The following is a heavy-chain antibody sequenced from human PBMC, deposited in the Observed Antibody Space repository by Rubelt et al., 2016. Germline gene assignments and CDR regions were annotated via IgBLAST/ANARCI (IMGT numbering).Heavy chain of an antibody. J-gene: IGHJ5*01. CDR1: GGSISSYY. Sequence: QVQLQESGPGLVKPSETLSLPCTVSGGSISSYYWSWIRQPPGKGLEWIGYVHYRGGTDYNPSLGSRLSISVDTSKDQFSLNLHSVTAADTAREYCARSVRVTTATTHWFDSWGQGSLVTVSS. D-gene: IGHD4-17*01. CDR2: VHYRGGT. V-gene: IGHV4-59*01. CDR3: ARSVRVTTATTHWFDS.